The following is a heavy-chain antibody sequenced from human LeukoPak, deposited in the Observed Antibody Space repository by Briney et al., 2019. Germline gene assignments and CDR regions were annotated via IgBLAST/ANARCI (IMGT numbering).Heavy chain of an antibody. CDR1: GYGFTTCW. V-gene: IGHV5-51*01. D-gene: IGHD6-13*01. CDR3: ARLRWAAGDGYYFDY. Sequence: GESLKTSCKGSGYGFTTCWIGWVRQMPGKGLEWVGVINPGNSDTRYSPSFQGQVTISADKSITTAYLQWSSLKASDTAMYYCARLRWAAGDGYYFDYWGQGTPVTVSS. J-gene: IGHJ4*02. CDR2: INPGNSDT.